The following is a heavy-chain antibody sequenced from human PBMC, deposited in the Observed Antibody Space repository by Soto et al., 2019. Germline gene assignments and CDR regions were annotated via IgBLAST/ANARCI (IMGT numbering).Heavy chain of an antibody. CDR3: ARYPLGSGSYYPPFDY. CDR2: INHSGST. D-gene: IGHD3-10*01. V-gene: IGHV4-34*01. Sequence: SETVSLTCAVYGGSFSGYYWSWIRQPPGKGLEWIGEINHSGSTNYNPSLKSRVTISVDTSKNQFSLKLSSVTGADTAVYYCARYPLGSGSYYPPFDYWGQGALVTVSS. CDR1: GGSFSGYY. J-gene: IGHJ4*02.